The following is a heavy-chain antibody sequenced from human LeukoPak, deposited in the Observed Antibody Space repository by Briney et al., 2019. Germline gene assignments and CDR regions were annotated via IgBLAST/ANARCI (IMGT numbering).Heavy chain of an antibody. V-gene: IGHV5-51*01. Sequence: GGSLRISGKGSGYSFTSYWIGWVRPMPGKGLEWMGLIYPGDSDTRYSPSFQGQVTISADKSISLAYLQWSSLKASETAMYYCARPYYYESSGYYLAYWGQGTLVTVSS. CDR2: IYPGDSDT. CDR3: ARPYYYESSGYYLAY. J-gene: IGHJ4*02. CDR1: GYSFTSYW. D-gene: IGHD3-22*01.